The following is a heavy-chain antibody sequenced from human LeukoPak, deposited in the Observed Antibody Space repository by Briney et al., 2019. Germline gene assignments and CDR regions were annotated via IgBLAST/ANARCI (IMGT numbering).Heavy chain of an antibody. Sequence: GGSLRLSCAASGFTFSSYSMNWVRQAPGKRLEWVSSISSSSSYIYYADSVKGRFTISRDNSKNTLYLQMNSLRAEDTAVYYCAKDAGTVTTLDYWGQGTLVTVSS. CDR3: AKDAGTVTTLDY. J-gene: IGHJ4*02. V-gene: IGHV3-21*01. D-gene: IGHD4-17*01. CDR1: GFTFSSYS. CDR2: ISSSSSYI.